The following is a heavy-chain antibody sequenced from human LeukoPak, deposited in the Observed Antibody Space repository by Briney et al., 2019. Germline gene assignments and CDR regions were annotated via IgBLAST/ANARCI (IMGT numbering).Heavy chain of an antibody. J-gene: IGHJ4*02. Sequence: SETLSLTCTVSGYSISSSYYWSWIRQPAGKGLEWIGRIYTSGSANYNPSLKSRVTMSVDTSKNQFSLKLSSVTAADTAVYYCARETEYYDYVWGSYRYYFDYWGQGTLVTVSS. D-gene: IGHD3-16*02. CDR1: GYSISSSYY. CDR3: ARETEYYDYVWGSYRYYFDY. V-gene: IGHV4-4*07. CDR2: IYTSGSA.